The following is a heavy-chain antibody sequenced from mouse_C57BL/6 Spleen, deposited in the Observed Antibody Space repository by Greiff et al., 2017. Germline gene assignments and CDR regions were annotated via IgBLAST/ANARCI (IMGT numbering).Heavy chain of an antibody. CDR1: GYTFTSYW. V-gene: IGHV1-53*01. J-gene: IGHJ4*01. D-gene: IGHD2-4*01. Sequence: QVQLQQPGTELVKPGASVKLSCKASGYTFTSYWMHWVKQRPGQGLEWIGNINPSNGGTNYNEKFKSKATLTVDKSSSTAYMQLSSLTSEDSAVYECARRRDYDAEYYYAMDYWGQGTSVTVSS. CDR2: INPSNGGT. CDR3: ARRRDYDAEYYYAMDY.